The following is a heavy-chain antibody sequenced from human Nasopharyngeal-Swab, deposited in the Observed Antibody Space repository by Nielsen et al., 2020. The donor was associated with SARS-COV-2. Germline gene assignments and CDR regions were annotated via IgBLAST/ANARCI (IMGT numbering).Heavy chain of an antibody. Sequence: WIRQPPGKGLEWVANIRQDGGEIYYVDSVKGRFTISRDNAKNSLYLQMNSLRAEDTAVYYCARAIGALAAYWGQGTLVTVLL. J-gene: IGHJ4*02. D-gene: IGHD2-15*01. CDR2: IRQDGGEI. V-gene: IGHV3-7*04. CDR3: ARAIGALAAY.